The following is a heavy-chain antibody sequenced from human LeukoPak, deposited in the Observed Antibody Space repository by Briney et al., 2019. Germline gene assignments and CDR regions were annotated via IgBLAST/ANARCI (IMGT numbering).Heavy chain of an antibody. CDR1: GDSISSHY. CDR2: LHYSGST. J-gene: IGHJ4*02. D-gene: IGHD3-9*01. CDR3: ARLPERSDLLPSYANSFDW. Sequence: SETLSLTCTVSGDSISSHYWSWIRQSPGKGLEWIGYLHYSGSTKYNPSLKNRVTILGDMFKNQFSLKVSSVTAADTAVFFCARLPERSDLLPSYANSFDWWGQGTLVTVSS. V-gene: IGHV4-59*08.